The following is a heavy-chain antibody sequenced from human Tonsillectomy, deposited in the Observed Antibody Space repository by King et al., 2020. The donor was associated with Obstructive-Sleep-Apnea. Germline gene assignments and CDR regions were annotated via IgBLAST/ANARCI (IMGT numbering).Heavy chain of an antibody. Sequence: VQLVESGGDLVQPGGSLRLSCAASGFSFSGYSMNWLRQAPGKGLEWISYLSSTFSTIYYADSVKGRFTISRDNAKNSLYLQMNSLRAEDTAVYYCASGSASYYVADHWGQGTLVTVSS. CDR3: ASGSASYYVADH. CDR1: GFSFSGYS. V-gene: IGHV3-48*04. J-gene: IGHJ4*02. CDR2: LSSTFSTI. D-gene: IGHD1-26*01.